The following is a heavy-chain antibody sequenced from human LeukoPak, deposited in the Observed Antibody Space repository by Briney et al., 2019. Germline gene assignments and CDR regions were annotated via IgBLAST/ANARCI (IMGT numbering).Heavy chain of an antibody. CDR1: GGTFSSYA. CDR2: IIPILGIA. V-gene: IGHV1-69*04. J-gene: IGHJ6*02. Sequence: SVKVSCKASGGTFSSYAISWVRQAPGQGLEWMGRIIPILGIANYAQKFQGRVTITADKSTSTAYMELSSLSSEDTAVYYCARVRFVCSGGSCYPGYYYGMDVWGQGTTVTVSS. CDR3: ARVRFVCSGGSCYPGYYYGMDV. D-gene: IGHD2-15*01.